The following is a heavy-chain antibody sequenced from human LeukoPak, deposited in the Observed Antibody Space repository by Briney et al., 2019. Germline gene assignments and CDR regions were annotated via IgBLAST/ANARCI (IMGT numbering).Heavy chain of an antibody. CDR3: ARDSGDGDYEPLDS. Sequence: GGSLRLSCAASGFSVSSTYMNWVRRAPGKGLEWVSIIYRDGSTYYADYMKGRFTISRDNSKNTLYLQMNSLRVEDTAMYYCARDSGDGDYEPLDSWGQGTLVIVSS. CDR1: GFSVSSTY. V-gene: IGHV3-53*01. J-gene: IGHJ4*02. CDR2: IYRDGST. D-gene: IGHD4-17*01.